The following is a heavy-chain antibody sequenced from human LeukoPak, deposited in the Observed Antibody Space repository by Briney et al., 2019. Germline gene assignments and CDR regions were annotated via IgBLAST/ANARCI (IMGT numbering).Heavy chain of an antibody. Sequence: SETLSLTCTVSGGSISSYYWSWIRQPAGKGLEWIGRIYTSGSTNYNPSLKSRVTMSVDTSKNQFSLKLSSVTAADTAVYYCARIARRLRYFDWSLPYYFDYWGQGTLVTVSS. V-gene: IGHV4-4*07. J-gene: IGHJ4*02. D-gene: IGHD3-9*01. CDR3: ARIARRLRYFDWSLPYYFDY. CDR1: GGSISSYY. CDR2: IYTSGST.